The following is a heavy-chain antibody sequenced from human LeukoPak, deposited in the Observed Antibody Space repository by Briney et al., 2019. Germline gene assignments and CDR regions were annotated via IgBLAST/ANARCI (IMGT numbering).Heavy chain of an antibody. CDR2: IDWDDDK. CDR1: GFSLSTSGMC. V-gene: IGHV2-70*11. J-gene: IGHJ4*02. D-gene: IGHD3-22*01. CDR3: ARTTYYYDSSGYYYDY. Sequence: SGPTLVNPTQTLTLTCTFSGFSLSTSGMCVSWIRQPPGKALEWLARIDWDDDKYYSTSLKTRLTISKDTSKNQVVLTMTNMDPVDTATYYCARTTYYYDSSGYYYDYWGQGTLVTVSS.